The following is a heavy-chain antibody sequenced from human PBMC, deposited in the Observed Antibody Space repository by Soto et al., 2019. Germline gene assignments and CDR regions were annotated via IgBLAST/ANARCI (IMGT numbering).Heavy chain of an antibody. CDR3: AREGVRSSVTPLCDL. Sequence: QVQLVESGGGVVQPGRSLRLSCAASGFTFSSYAMHWVRQAPGKGLEWVAVISYDGSNKYYADSVKGRFTISRDNSTKTLYLKMNSLRAEDTAVYYCAREGVRSSVTPLCDLWGRGTLVTVSS. CDR1: GFTFSSYA. J-gene: IGHJ2*01. CDR2: ISYDGSNK. V-gene: IGHV3-30-3*01. D-gene: IGHD2-21*02.